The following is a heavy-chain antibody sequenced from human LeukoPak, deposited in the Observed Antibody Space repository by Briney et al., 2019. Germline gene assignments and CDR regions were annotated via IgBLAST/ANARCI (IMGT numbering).Heavy chain of an antibody. V-gene: IGHV3-23*01. CDR3: AKDATPGNSVYDHFDY. Sequence: GGSLRLSCAASGFTFRIHAMSWVRQAPGKGLEWVATIGSGDDLHYADSVKGRFTVSRDDPQNTLYLQMNSLRAEDAAIYYCAKDATPGNSVYDHFDYWGQGTLVTVSS. J-gene: IGHJ4*02. CDR1: GFTFRIHA. CDR2: IGSGDDL. D-gene: IGHD5/OR15-5a*01.